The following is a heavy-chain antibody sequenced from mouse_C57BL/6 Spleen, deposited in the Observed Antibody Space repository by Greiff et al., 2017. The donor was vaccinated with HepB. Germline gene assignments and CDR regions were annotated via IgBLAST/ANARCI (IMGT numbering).Heavy chain of an antibody. J-gene: IGHJ4*01. D-gene: IGHD1-2*01. CDR3: TRVGLHPEAMDY. CDR1: GFTFSSYA. CDR2: ISSGGDYI. V-gene: IGHV5-9-1*02. Sequence: EVKLVESGEGLVKPGGSLKLSCAASGFTFSSYAMSWVRQTPEKRLEWVAYISSGGDYIYYADTVKGRFTISRDNARNTLYLQMSSLKSEDTAMYYCTRVGLHPEAMDYWGQGTSVTVSS.